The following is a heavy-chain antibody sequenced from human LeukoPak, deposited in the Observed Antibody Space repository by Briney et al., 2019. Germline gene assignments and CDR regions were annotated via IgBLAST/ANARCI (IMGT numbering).Heavy chain of an antibody. CDR1: GGSISSSIYY. D-gene: IGHD1-26*01. Sequence: PSETLSLTCTVSGGSISSSIYYWAWIRHPPGKGLEWIGSIYYSGATYYNPSLKSRVTISIDTSKNQFSLKLSSVTSADTAVYYCATPYSGGYHGLDIWGQGTMVTVSS. V-gene: IGHV4-39*01. J-gene: IGHJ3*02. CDR2: IYYSGAT. CDR3: ATPYSGGYHGLDI.